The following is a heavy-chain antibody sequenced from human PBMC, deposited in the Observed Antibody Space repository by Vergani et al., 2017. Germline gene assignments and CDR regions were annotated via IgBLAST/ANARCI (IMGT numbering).Heavy chain of an antibody. CDR2: IHYSGST. J-gene: IGHJ4*02. D-gene: IGHD4-17*01. V-gene: IGHV4-59*01. Sequence: QVQLQESGPGLVKPSETLSLTCTVSGGSISSYYWSWIRQPPGKGLEWIGYIHYSGSTNYNPSLKSRVTISVDTSKNQFSLKLSSVTAADTAVYYCARVAYGDYYYYFDYWGQGTLVTVSS. CDR1: GGSISSYY. CDR3: ARVAYGDYYYYFDY.